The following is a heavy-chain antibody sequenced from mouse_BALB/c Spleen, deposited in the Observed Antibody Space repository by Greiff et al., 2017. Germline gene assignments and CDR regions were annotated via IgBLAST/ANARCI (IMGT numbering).Heavy chain of an antibody. CDR2: IDPANGNT. Sequence: VQLKQSGAELVKPGASVKLSCTASGFNIKDTYMHWVKQRPEQGLEWIGRIDPANGNTKYDPKFQGKATITADTSSNTAYLQLSSLTSEDTAVYYCASSLRLPSYYAMDYWGQGTSVTVSS. CDR1: GFNIKDTY. CDR3: ASSLRLPSYYAMDY. D-gene: IGHD1-2*01. J-gene: IGHJ4*01. V-gene: IGHV14-3*02.